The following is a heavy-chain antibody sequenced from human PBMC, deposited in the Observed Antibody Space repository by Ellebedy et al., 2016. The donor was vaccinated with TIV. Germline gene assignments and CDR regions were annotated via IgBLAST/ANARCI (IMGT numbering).Heavy chain of an antibody. CDR2: IIPIFGTA. Sequence: SVKVSCXASGGTFSSYAISWVRQAPGQGLEWMGGIIPIFGTANYAQKFQGRVTITADESTSTAYMELSSLRSEDTAVYYCARLRVATTYFDYWGQGTLVTVSS. J-gene: IGHJ4*02. CDR3: ARLRVATTYFDY. D-gene: IGHD5-12*01. V-gene: IGHV1-69*13. CDR1: GGTFSSYA.